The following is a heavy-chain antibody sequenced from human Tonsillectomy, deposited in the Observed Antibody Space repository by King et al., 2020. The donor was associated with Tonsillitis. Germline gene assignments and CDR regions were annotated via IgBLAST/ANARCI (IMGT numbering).Heavy chain of an antibody. CDR3: AXEKYCSGGSCYSHTYYYYGMDV. CDR1: GFTFSSYA. CDR2: ISYDGSNK. D-gene: IGHD2-15*01. J-gene: IGHJ6*02. Sequence: VQLVESGGGVVQPGRSLRLSCAASGFTFSSYAMHWVRQAPGKGLEWVAVISYDGSNKYYADSVKGRFTISRDNSKNTLYLQMNSLRAEDTAVYYCAXEKYCSGGSCYSHTYYYYGMDVWGXXTTVTVSS. V-gene: IGHV3-30*04.